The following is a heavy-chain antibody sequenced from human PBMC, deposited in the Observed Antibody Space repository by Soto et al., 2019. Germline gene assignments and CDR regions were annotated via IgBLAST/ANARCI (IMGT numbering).Heavy chain of an antibody. CDR2: VYYTGTT. V-gene: IGHV4-39*01. D-gene: IGHD6-13*01. Sequence: PSETLSLTCTVSGVPWSNRTFFWGWVRQAPGRGMEWIGSVYYTGTTYYSPSFEGRVAISVGTSKNEFSLILTSVTASDTAVYFCASHSWYLGDNFFRPWGQG. J-gene: IGHJ5*02. CDR3: ASHSWYLGDNFFRP. CDR1: GVPWSNRTFF.